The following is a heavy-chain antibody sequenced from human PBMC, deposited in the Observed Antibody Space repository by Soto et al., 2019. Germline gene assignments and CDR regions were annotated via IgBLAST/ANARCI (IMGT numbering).Heavy chain of an antibody. CDR1: GGSISSGDYY. Sequence: ASETLSLTCTVSGGSISSGDYYWIWIRQPPGKGLEWIGYIYYSGSTYYNPSLKSRVTISVDTSKNQFSLKLSSVTAADTAVYYCARGWVLLGYDSSEVLRYGMDVWGQGTTVTVSS. J-gene: IGHJ6*02. D-gene: IGHD3-22*01. CDR3: ARGWVLLGYDSSEVLRYGMDV. CDR2: IYYSGST. V-gene: IGHV4-30-4*01.